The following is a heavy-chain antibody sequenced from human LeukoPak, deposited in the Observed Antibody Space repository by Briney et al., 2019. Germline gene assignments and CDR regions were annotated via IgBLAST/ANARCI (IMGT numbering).Heavy chain of an antibody. J-gene: IGHJ5*02. CDR2: ISSSNSYI. Sequence: GGSLRLSCAASGFTFSSYSMNWVRQAPGKGLEWVSSISSSNSYIYYADSVKGRFTISRDNAKNSLYLQMNSLRAEDTAVYYCARDSSGWRNWFDPWGQGTLVTVSS. V-gene: IGHV3-21*01. CDR1: GFTFSSYS. D-gene: IGHD6-19*01. CDR3: ARDSSGWRNWFDP.